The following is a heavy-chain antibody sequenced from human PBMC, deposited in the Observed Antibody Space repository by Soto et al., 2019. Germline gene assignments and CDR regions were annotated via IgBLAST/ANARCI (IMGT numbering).Heavy chain of an antibody. V-gene: IGHV3-48*02. CDR3: ARGGYNAHRVDV. CDR2: ISSGSGTI. J-gene: IGHJ6*02. Sequence: GSLRLSCAASEFTFSIYSMNWVRQAPGKGLEWVSYISSGSGTIYYADSVKGRFTISRDSAKNSLYLQMNSLRDEDTAVYYCARGGYNAHRVDVWGHWRPVTVPS. CDR1: EFTFSIYS. D-gene: IGHD3-22*01.